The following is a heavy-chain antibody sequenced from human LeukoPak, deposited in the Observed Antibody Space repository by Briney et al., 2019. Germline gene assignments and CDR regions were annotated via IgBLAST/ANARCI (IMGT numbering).Heavy chain of an antibody. J-gene: IGHJ5*02. Sequence: GGSLRLSCAASGFTFSNYWMHWVRQAPGKGLVWVSRINTDGSTTTYADSVKGRITISRDNAKNTPYLQVNSLRAEDTAVYYCARSDRFDPWGQGTLVTVSS. V-gene: IGHV3-74*01. CDR1: GFTFSNYW. CDR3: ARSDRFDP. CDR2: INTDGSTT.